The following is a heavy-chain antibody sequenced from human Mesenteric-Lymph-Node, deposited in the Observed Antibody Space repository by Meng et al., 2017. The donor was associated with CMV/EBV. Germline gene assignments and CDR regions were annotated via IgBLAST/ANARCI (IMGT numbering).Heavy chain of an antibody. Sequence: TGYYMHWVRQAPGQGLEWMGWISAYNGNTNYAQKLQGRVTMTTDTSTSTAYMELRSLRSDDTAVYYCARFAVDGSGSYYNDNNWFDPWGQGTLVTVSS. V-gene: IGHV1-18*04. CDR2: ISAYNGNT. D-gene: IGHD3-10*01. J-gene: IGHJ5*02. CDR3: ARFAVDGSGSYYNDNNWFDP. CDR1: TGYY.